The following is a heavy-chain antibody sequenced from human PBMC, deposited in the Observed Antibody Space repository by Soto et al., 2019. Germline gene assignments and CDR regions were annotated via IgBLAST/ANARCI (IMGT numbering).Heavy chain of an antibody. J-gene: IGHJ4*02. D-gene: IGHD5-12*01. V-gene: IGHV4-59*01. CDR2: IYYSGTS. CDR1: GDSITSYY. Sequence: QVQLRESGPGLVKPSETLSLTCTVSGDSITSYYWGWIRQTPGKGLEWIGYIYYSGTSHYNPPLKSRAIISIDTSKTQFSLKLSSVTAADTAVYYCARGSAATIFHWGQGTLVTVSS. CDR3: ARGSAATIFH.